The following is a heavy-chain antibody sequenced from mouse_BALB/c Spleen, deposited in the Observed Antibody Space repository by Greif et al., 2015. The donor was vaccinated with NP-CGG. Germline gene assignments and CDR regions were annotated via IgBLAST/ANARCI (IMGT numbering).Heavy chain of an antibody. Sequence: DVMLVESGGGLVQPGGSLKLSCAASGFTFSSYTMSWVRQTPEKRLEWVAYISNGGGSTYYPDTVKGRFTISRDNAKNTLYLQMSSLKSEDTAMYYCARNYYGSSYAFFDYWGQGTTLTVSS. D-gene: IGHD1-1*01. V-gene: IGHV5-12-2*01. CDR2: ISNGGGST. CDR1: GFTFSSYT. J-gene: IGHJ2*01. CDR3: ARNYYGSSYAFFDY.